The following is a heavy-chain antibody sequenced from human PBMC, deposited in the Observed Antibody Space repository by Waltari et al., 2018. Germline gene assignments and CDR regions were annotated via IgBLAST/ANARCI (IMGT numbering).Heavy chain of an antibody. CDR1: GFTFDDYA. CDR2: IRWDSGST. D-gene: IGHD3-22*01. CDR3: AKDFSRYYYDSSGYSYMDV. V-gene: IGHV3-9*03. J-gene: IGHJ6*03. Sequence: EVQLVESGGGLVQPGRSLRLSCAASGFTFDDYAMHWVRQAPGKGLEWGSGIRWDSGSTVYAESVKGRFTISRDNAKNALYLQMNSLRAEDMALYYCAKDFSRYYYDSSGYSYMDVWGKGTTVTVSS.